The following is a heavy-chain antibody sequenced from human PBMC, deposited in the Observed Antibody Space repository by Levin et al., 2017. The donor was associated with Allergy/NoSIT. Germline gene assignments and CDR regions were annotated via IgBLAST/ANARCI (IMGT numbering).Heavy chain of an antibody. CDR1: GFSFSSYV. CDR2: ISYDGSTK. V-gene: IGHV3-30*18. Sequence: QAGGSLRLSCAASGFSFSSYVMHWVRQAPGKGLEWVAVISYDGSTKYYADSVKGRFTISRDNSKNTLYLQMSSLRAEDTAVYYCAKLGYSDIIDYWGQGTLVTVSS. CDR3: AKLGYSDIIDY. J-gene: IGHJ4*02. D-gene: IGHD6-13*01.